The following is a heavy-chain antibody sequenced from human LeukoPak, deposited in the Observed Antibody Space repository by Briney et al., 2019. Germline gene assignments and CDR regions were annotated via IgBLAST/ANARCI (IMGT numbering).Heavy chain of an antibody. D-gene: IGHD5-12*01. J-gene: IGHJ5*02. CDR2: IYYNGST. CDR1: GGSISNDGYY. CDR3: SRDLSGDQFFDP. V-gene: IGHV4-31*03. Sequence: SQTLSLTCNVSGGSISNDGYYWSWIRQHPGKGLEWLGYIYYNGSTYYNPSLKSRVTLSVDTAKSQFSLRLSSVTAAGTAVYYCSRDLSGDQFFDPWGQGTLVTVSS.